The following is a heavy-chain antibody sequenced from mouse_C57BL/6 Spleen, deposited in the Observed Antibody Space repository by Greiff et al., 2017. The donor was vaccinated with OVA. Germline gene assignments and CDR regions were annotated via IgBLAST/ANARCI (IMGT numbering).Heavy chain of an antibody. CDR3: VRATTVVATGAMDY. J-gene: IGHJ4*01. CDR1: GFSFNTYA. CDR2: IRSKSNNYAT. D-gene: IGHD1-1*01. V-gene: IGHV10-1*01. Sequence: DVMLVESGGGLVQPKGSLKLSCAASGFSFNTYAMNWVRQAPGKGLEWVARIRSKSNNYATYYADSVKDRFTISRDDSESMLYLQMNNLKTEDTAMYYCVRATTVVATGAMDYWGQGTSVTVSS.